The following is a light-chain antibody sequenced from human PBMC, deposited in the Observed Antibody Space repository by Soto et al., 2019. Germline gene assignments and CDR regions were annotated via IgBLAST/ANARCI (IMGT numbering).Light chain of an antibody. J-gene: IGKJ1*01. CDR1: RSIEDW. Sequence: DFPMTQSPSTLSASVGDTVTITCRASRSIEDWLAWYQQRPGKAPKLLIYKASNLESGVPSRFSGSGFGTEVTLTISSLQADDFASYYCQQYINYSWTFGPGTKVEI. CDR2: KAS. CDR3: QQYINYSWT. V-gene: IGKV1-5*03.